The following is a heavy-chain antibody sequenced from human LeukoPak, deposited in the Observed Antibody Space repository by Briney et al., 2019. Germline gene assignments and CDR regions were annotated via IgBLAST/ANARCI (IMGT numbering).Heavy chain of an antibody. J-gene: IGHJ4*02. CDR1: GGSISSYY. D-gene: IGHD7-27*01. Sequence: SETLSHTCTVSGGSISSYYWSWIRQPAGKGLEWIGRIYTSGSTNYNPSLKSRVTMSVDTSKNQFSLKLSSVTAADTAVYYCARESRRTGDFDYWGQGTLVTVSS. CDR3: ARESRRTGDFDY. V-gene: IGHV4-4*07. CDR2: IYTSGST.